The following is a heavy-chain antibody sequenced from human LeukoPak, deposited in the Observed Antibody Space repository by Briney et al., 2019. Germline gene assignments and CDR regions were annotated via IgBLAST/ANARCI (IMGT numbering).Heavy chain of an antibody. Sequence: GALRLSCAASGFTFSSYEMNWVRQAPGKGLEWVSYISTSGNTRYYADSVRGRFTISRDNAKNSLYLQMNSLRVEDTAVYHCARELSGTTSYYFDYWGQGTLVTVSS. CDR3: ARELSGTTSYYFDY. J-gene: IGHJ4*02. CDR2: ISTSGNTR. V-gene: IGHV3-48*03. D-gene: IGHD1-7*01. CDR1: GFTFSSYE.